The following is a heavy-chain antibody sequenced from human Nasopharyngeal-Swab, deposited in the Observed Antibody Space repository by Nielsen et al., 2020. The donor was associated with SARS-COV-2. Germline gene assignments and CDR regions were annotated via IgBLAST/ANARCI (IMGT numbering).Heavy chain of an antibody. CDR3: AREEAYDGGNDYSYYYYGMDA. CDR1: GFTFDDYG. CDR2: INWNGGST. V-gene: IGHV3-20*04. J-gene: IGHJ6*02. Sequence: GESLKISCAASGFTFDDYGMSWVRQAPGEGLEWVSGINWNGGSTGYADSVKGRFTISRDNAKNSLYPQMNSLRAEDTALYYCAREEAYDGGNDYSYYYYGMDAWGQGTTVTVSS. D-gene: IGHD2-21*02.